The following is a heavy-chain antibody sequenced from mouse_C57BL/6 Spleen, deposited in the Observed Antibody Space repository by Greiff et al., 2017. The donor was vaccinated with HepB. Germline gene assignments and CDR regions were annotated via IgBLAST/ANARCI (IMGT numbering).Heavy chain of an antibody. CDR3: AWGFDY. J-gene: IGHJ2*01. Sequence: EVQLQQSGPELVKPGASVKISCKASGYTFTDYYMNWVKQSHGKSLEWIGDINPNNGGTSYNQKFKGKATLTVDKSSSPAYMELRSLTSEDSAVYYCAWGFDYWGQGTTLTVSS. CDR2: INPNNGGT. CDR1: GYTFTDYY. V-gene: IGHV1-26*01.